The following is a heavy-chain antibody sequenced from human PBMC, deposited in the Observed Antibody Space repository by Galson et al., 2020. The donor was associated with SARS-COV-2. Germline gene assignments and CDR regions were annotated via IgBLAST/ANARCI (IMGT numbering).Heavy chain of an antibody. V-gene: IGHV1-24*01. D-gene: IGHD6-19*01. CDR1: GYPLTEFS. Sequence: ASVKVSCKVSGYPLTEFSIHWVRQAPGKGLEWMGGFAPEHGETIYAPKFQGRVTMTEDTSTDTAYMELSRLESEDTAVFYCATEAAGGWYGYWGQGTLVTVSS. CDR2: FAPEHGET. CDR3: ATEAAGGWYGY. J-gene: IGHJ4*02.